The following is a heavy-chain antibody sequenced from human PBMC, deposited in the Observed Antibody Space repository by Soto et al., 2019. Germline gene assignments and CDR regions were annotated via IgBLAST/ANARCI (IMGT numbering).Heavy chain of an antibody. V-gene: IGHV3-13*01. CDR1: GFTFSSYD. CDR2: IGTAGDT. CDR3: ARGYCSGGSCYSGDYYYGMDV. J-gene: IGHJ6*02. D-gene: IGHD2-15*01. Sequence: GGSLRLSCAASGFTFSSYDMHWVRQATGKGLEWVSAIGTAGDTYYPGSVKGRFTISRENAKNSLYLQMNSLRAEDTAVYYCARGYCSGGSCYSGDYYYGMDVWGQGTTVTVSS.